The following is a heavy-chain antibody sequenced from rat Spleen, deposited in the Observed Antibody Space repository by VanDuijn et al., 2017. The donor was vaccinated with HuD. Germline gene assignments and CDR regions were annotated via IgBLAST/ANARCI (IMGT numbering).Heavy chain of an antibody. Sequence: EVQLQESGPGLVKPSQSLSLTCSVTGYSISSAYRWNWIRKFPGNKLEWMGYINSAGSTNYNPSLKSQISISRDTSKNQFFLQVNSVTTDDTATYYCARSDGVHYFLPFADWGQGSLVTVSS. V-gene: IGHV3-3*01. D-gene: IGHD1-12*02. J-gene: IGHJ3*01. CDR2: INSAGST. CDR3: ARSDGVHYFLPFAD. CDR1: GYSISSAYR.